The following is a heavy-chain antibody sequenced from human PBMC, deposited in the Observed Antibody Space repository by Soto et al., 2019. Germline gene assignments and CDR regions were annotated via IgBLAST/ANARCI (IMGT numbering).Heavy chain of an antibody. CDR3: ARDKEGGGAFDI. CDR1: GYTFTSYA. J-gene: IGHJ3*02. Sequence: QVQLVQSGAGVKKPGASVKVSCKASGYTFTSYAMHWVRQAPGQRLEWMGWINAGNGNTKYSQKFQGRVTITRDTSASTAYMELSSLRSEDTAVYYCARDKEGGGAFDIWGQGTMVTVSS. V-gene: IGHV1-3*01. D-gene: IGHD3-16*01. CDR2: INAGNGNT.